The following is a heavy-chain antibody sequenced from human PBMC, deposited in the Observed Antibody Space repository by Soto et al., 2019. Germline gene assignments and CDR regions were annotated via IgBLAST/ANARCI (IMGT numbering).Heavy chain of an antibody. D-gene: IGHD4-17*01. V-gene: IGHV3-48*02. Sequence: GGSLRLSCAASGFTFSSYSMNWVRQAPGKGLEWVSYISSSSTIYYADSVKGRFTISRDNAKNSLYLQMNSLRDEDTAVYYCARDLAFGLRRPNWFDPWGQGTLVTVSS. J-gene: IGHJ5*02. CDR2: ISSSSTI. CDR3: ARDLAFGLRRPNWFDP. CDR1: GFTFSSYS.